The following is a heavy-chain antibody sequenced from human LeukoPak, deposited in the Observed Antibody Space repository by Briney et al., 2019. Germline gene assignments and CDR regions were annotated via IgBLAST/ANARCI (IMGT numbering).Heavy chain of an antibody. CDR2: ISSNGGST. J-gene: IGHJ4*02. Sequence: GGSLRLSCAASGFTFSSYAMHWVRQAPGKGLEYVSAISSNGGSTYYANSVKGRFTISRDNSKNTLYLQMGSLRAEDMAVYYCAKDGGYSNIWELDYWGQGTLVTVSS. CDR1: GFTFSSYA. V-gene: IGHV3-64*01. CDR3: AKDGGYSNIWELDY. D-gene: IGHD5-18*01.